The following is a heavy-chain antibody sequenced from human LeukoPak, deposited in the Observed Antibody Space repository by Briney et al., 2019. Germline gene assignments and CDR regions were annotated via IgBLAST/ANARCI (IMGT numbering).Heavy chain of an antibody. Sequence: GGSLRLSCTASGFTFSNAWMSWVRQAPGKGLEWVSTISGSGAGTNYAASVKGRFTISRDDSKNTMYLQMNSLSAEDTAVYYCALSVDYWGQGTLATVSS. V-gene: IGHV3-23*01. CDR1: GFTFSNAW. J-gene: IGHJ4*02. CDR2: ISGSGAGT. CDR3: ALSVDY.